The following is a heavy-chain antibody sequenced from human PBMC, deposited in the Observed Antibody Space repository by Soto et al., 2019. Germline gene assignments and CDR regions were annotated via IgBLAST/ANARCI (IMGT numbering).Heavy chain of an antibody. CDR3: ARGEQQLVRRYYYYYYGMVV. V-gene: IGHV4-34*01. CDR1: GGSFSGYY. J-gene: IGHJ6*02. D-gene: IGHD6-13*01. Sequence: PSETLSLTCAVYGGSFSGYYWSWIRQPPGKGLEWIGEINHSGSTNYNPSLKSRVTISVDTSKNQFSLKLSSVTAADTAVYYCARGEQQLVRRYYYYYYGMVVWGQGTTVTVSS. CDR2: INHSGST.